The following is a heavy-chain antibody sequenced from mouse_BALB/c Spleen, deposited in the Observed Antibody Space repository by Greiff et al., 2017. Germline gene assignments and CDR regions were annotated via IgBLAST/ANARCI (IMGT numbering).Heavy chain of an antibody. J-gene: IGHJ4*01. V-gene: IGHV1S22*01. Sequence: LQQPGSELVRPGASVKLSCKASGYTFTSYWMHWVKQRPGQGLEWIGNIYPGSGSTNYDEKFKSKATLTVDTSSSTAYMQLSSLTSEDSAVYYCTRDYGLYYAMDYWGQGTSVTVSS. D-gene: IGHD1-1*02. CDR1: GYTFTSYW. CDR3: TRDYGLYYAMDY. CDR2: IYPGSGST.